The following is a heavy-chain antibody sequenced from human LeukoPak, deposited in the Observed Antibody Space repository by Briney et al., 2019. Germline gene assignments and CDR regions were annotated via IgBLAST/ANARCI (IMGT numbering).Heavy chain of an antibody. CDR3: AQGEPPTYYDILTGPDY. J-gene: IGHJ4*02. CDR1: GFTFSSYA. CDR2: ISAGGGST. D-gene: IGHD3-9*01. V-gene: IGHV3-23*01. Sequence: GGSLRLSCAASGFTFSSYAMSGVRQAPGKGLEWVAGISAGGGSTYYADSVKGRFTIARDNSKNMLYLQLNRLTAEDTAVYYCAQGEPPTYYDILTGPDYRGQGALLTVSS.